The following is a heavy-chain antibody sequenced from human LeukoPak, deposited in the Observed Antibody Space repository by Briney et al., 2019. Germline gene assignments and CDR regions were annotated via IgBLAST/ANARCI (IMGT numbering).Heavy chain of an antibody. CDR3: ARGDWAPFDY. J-gene: IGHJ4*02. V-gene: IGHV3-7*01. D-gene: IGHD2-21*02. CDR2: IDQDGSSE. Sequence: VGSLRLSCAASGFTFSDYWMNWVPQAPGKGLEWVANIDQDGSSEYYVGSVQGRFTISRDNAKNSLYLQMNSLRAEDTAVYYCARGDWAPFDYWGQGSLLTVSS. CDR1: GFTFSDYW.